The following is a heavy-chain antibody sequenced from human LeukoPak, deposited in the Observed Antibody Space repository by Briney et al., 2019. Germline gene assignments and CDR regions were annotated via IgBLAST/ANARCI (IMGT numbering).Heavy chain of an antibody. D-gene: IGHD2/OR15-2a*01. CDR1: GGTFSSYA. CDR2: IIPIFGTA. Sequence: GASVKVSCKASGGTFSSYAISWVRQAPGQGLEWMGGIIPIFGTANYAQKFQGRVTITADKSTSTAYMELSSLRSEDTAVYYCARVLSPHYYYYYMDVWGKGTTVTVSS. V-gene: IGHV1-69*06. CDR3: ARVLSPHYYYYYMDV. J-gene: IGHJ6*03.